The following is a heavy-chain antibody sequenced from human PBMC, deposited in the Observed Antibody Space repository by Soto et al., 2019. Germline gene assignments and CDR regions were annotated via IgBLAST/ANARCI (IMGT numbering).Heavy chain of an antibody. J-gene: IGHJ5*02. Sequence: GESLKISCKGSGYSFTSYWIGWVSQMPGKGLEWMGIIYPGDSDTRDSPSFQGQVTISADKSISTAYLQWSSLKASDTAMYYCARQRCSSTSCYTFWFDPWGQGTLVTVSS. CDR2: IYPGDSDT. V-gene: IGHV5-51*01. D-gene: IGHD2-2*02. CDR3: ARQRCSSTSCYTFWFDP. CDR1: GYSFTSYW.